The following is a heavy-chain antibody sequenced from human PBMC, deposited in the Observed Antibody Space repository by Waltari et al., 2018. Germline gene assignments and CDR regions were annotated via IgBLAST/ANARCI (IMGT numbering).Heavy chain of an antibody. V-gene: IGHV3-74*01. CDR2: LKGDGSST. CDR3: VRGSHYENDVPDY. Sequence: YWMHWVRQVPGKGLVWVSRLKGDGSSTGYADSVKGRFTISRDNAKSTLFLQMNSLGLEDTGVYYCVRGSHYENDVPDYWGQGTLVTVSS. CDR1: YW. D-gene: IGHD3-22*01. J-gene: IGHJ4*02.